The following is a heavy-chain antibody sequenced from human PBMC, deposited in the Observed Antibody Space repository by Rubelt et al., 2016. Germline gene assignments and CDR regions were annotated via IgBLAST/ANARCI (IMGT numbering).Heavy chain of an antibody. Sequence: DINWVRQATGQGLEWMGWMNPNSGNTGYAQKFQGRVTMTRNTSISTAYMELSSLRSEDTAVYYCAREGAVRGVPLHYYYYGMDVWGQGTTVTVSS. CDR3: AREGAVRGVPLHYYYYGMDV. J-gene: IGHJ6*02. CDR1: D. CDR2: MNPNSGNT. V-gene: IGHV1-8*01. D-gene: IGHD3-10*01.